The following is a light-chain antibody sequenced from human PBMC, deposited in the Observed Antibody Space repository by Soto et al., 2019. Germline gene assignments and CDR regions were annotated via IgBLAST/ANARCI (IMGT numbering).Light chain of an antibody. J-gene: IGLJ1*01. Sequence: QSALTQPRSVSGSPGQSITISCTGTSSDVGGYNYVSWYRQHPGKAPKLMIYDVSKRPSGVPDRFSGSKSGNTASLTISGLQAEDEAEYYCCSYAGSYTHYVFGPGTKVTV. CDR2: DVS. CDR3: CSYAGSYTHYV. V-gene: IGLV2-11*01. CDR1: SSDVGGYNY.